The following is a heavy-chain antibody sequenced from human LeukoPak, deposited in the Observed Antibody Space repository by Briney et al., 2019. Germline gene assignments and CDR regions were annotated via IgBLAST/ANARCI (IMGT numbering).Heavy chain of an antibody. CDR1: GYTFTSYA. J-gene: IGHJ4*02. CDR3: ARDFPTPDY. V-gene: IGHV7-4-1*02. CDR2: INTNTGNP. Sequence: GASVKVSCKASGYTFTSYAKNWVRQAPGQGLESMGWINTNTGNPTYAQGFTGRFVFSLDTSVSTAYLQISSLKAEDTAVYYCARDFPTPDYWGQGTLVTVSS.